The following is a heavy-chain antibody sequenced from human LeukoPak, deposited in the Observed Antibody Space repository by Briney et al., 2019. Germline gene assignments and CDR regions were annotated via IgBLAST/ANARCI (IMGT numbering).Heavy chain of an antibody. V-gene: IGHV3-23*01. Sequence: PGGSLRLSCAASGFSFGTYGMSWVRQAPGKGLEWVSAISDSGGSTFYADSVKGRFTISRDNSKNTLYLQMKSLRAEDTVVYYCAKRVDYSSSSGGYFDYWGQGTLVTVSS. J-gene: IGHJ4*02. D-gene: IGHD6-6*01. CDR3: AKRVDYSSSSGGYFDY. CDR1: GFSFGTYG. CDR2: ISDSGGST.